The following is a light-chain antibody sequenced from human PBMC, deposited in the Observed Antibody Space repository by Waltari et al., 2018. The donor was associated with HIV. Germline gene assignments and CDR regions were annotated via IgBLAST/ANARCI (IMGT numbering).Light chain of an antibody. V-gene: IGLV2-14*01. CDR1: SSDVGGYNY. CDR2: EVS. Sequence: QSALTQPASVSGSPGPSIPISCTGTSSDVGGYNYVSWYQQHPGKAPKLLIYEVSNRHSGVPNRFDGSKTGNTASLTISGLQAEEEADYYCSSYTSSSTWVFGGGTKLTVL. CDR3: SSYTSSSTWV. J-gene: IGLJ3*02.